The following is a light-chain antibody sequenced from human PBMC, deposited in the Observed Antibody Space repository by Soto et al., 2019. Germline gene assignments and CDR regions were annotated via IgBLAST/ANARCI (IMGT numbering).Light chain of an antibody. J-gene: IGLJ2*01. Sequence: SVLTQPASVSGSPGQSITISCTGSSSDVGAYNYVSWYQQHPGEAPKLMTYEVSNRPSGVSNRFSGSKSGNTASLTISGLQAEDEAYYYCSSYTSSSTVVFGGGTKVTVL. CDR2: EVS. CDR3: SSYTSSSTVV. V-gene: IGLV2-14*01. CDR1: SSDVGAYNY.